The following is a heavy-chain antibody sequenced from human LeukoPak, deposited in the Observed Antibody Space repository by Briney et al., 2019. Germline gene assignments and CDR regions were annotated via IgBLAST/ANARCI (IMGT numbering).Heavy chain of an antibody. J-gene: IGHJ2*01. CDR2: IYYSGST. D-gene: IGHD6-25*01. V-gene: IGHV4-59*08. CDR1: GGPISSYY. Sequence: SETLSLTCTVSGGPISSYYWSWIRQPPGKGLEWIGYIYYSGSTNYNPSLKSRVTISVDTSKNRFSLKLSSVTAADTAVYYCARQGGGFWYFDLWGRGTLVTVSS. CDR3: ARQGGGFWYFDL.